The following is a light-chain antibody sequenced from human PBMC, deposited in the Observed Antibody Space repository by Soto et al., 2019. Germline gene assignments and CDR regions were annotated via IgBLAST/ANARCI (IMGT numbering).Light chain of an antibody. CDR3: HQRSNWWT. J-gene: IGKJ1*01. Sequence: IVLTQSPDTLSLSPGETATLSCRASQSISDYLAWYQQKPGQAPRLLIYDATNRATGIPGRFSGSGSGTDFSLTNSSLEPEDSAVYYCHQRSNWWTFGQGTRVEIK. CDR1: QSISDY. V-gene: IGKV3-11*01. CDR2: DAT.